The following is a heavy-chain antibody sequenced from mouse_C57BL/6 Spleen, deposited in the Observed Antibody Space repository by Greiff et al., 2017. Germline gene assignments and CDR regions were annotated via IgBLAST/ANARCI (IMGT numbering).Heavy chain of an antibody. Sequence: VKLVESGAELVRPGASVTLSCKASGYTFTDYEMHWVKQTPVHGLEWIGAIDPETGGTAYNQKFKGKAILTADKSSSTAYMELRSLTSEDSAVYYCTRSYYGSSYWYFDVWGTGTTVTVSS. CDR1: GYTFTDYE. J-gene: IGHJ1*03. V-gene: IGHV1-15*01. CDR3: TRSYYGSSYWYFDV. CDR2: IDPETGGT. D-gene: IGHD1-1*01.